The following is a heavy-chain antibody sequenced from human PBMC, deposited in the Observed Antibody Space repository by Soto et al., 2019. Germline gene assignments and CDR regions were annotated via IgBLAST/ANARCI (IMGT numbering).Heavy chain of an antibody. CDR2: IKSKTDGGTT. Sequence: EVQLVESGGGLVKPGGSLRLSCAASGFTFSNAWMSWVRQAPGKGLEWVGRIKSKTDGGTTDYAAPVKGRFTISRDDSKNTLYLQMNSLKTEDTAVYYSTTDLRACGGDCWGQGTLVTVSS. V-gene: IGHV3-15*01. D-gene: IGHD2-21*01. J-gene: IGHJ4*02. CDR3: TTDLRACGGDC. CDR1: GFTFSNAW.